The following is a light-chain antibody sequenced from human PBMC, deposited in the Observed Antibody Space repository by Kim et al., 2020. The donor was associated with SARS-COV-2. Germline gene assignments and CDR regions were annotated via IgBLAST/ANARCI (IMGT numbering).Light chain of an antibody. CDR1: LSVTSWH. CDR3: HHYGSSPNT. J-gene: IGKJ2*01. CDR2: GAS. V-gene: IGKV3-20*01. Sequence: LSPGERATLTCRASLSVTSWHLAWYQQTAGQAPRLLIYGASNRATGIPDRFGGSGSGTDFTLAISRLEPEDFAVYFCHHYGSSPNTFGQGTKLEI.